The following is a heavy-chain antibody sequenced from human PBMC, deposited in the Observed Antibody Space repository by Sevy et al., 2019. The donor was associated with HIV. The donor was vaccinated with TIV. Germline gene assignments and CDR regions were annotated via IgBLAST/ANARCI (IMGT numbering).Heavy chain of an antibody. CDR3: AKDRGGNYYPDH. Sequence: GGSLRLSCVASGFPVSSFTMHWVRQAPGKGLEWVAAIWFDESKIYYVDSVKGRFTISKDNSKNTVYLQLDSLRVEDTAIYYCAKDRGGNYYPDHWGQGTLVTVSS. CDR1: GFPVSSFT. V-gene: IGHV3-33*06. D-gene: IGHD3-10*01. J-gene: IGHJ4*02. CDR2: IWFDESKI.